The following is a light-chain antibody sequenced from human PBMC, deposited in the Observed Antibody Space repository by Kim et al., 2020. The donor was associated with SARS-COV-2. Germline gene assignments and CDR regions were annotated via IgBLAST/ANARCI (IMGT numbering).Light chain of an antibody. Sequence: SYELTQPPSVSVSPGQTARITCSGTGLPKRYVYWYRQKPGQAPVVMIYKDTERPSGIPARFSGSVSGTTATLTISGVEAADEAVYHCQSSDSSDAWVFGGETQLTVL. V-gene: IGLV3-25*03. J-gene: IGLJ3*02. CDR1: GLPKRY. CDR2: KDT. CDR3: QSSDSSDAWV.